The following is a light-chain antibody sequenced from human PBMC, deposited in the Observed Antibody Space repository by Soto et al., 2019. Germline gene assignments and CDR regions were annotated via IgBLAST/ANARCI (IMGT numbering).Light chain of an antibody. Sequence: EIVMTQSPATLSVSPGERATLSCRASQSVRSNLAWHQQKPGQAPRLLIYAASTRATGVPARFSGSGSGTDFTLTISSLQSEDFAVYFCQHYDHWPLTFGGGTKVDIK. CDR1: QSVRSN. J-gene: IGKJ4*01. V-gene: IGKV3-15*01. CDR3: QHYDHWPLT. CDR2: AAS.